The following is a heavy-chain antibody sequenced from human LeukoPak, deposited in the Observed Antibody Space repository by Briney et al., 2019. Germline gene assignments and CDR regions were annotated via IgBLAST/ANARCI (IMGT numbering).Heavy chain of an antibody. CDR1: GFTFSDSY. CDR2: ISNSGYTK. CDR3: ARTGYFGANGFDY. J-gene: IGHJ4*02. D-gene: IGHD4/OR15-4a*01. Sequence: GGSLRLSCAASGFTFSDSYMTWIRQAPGKGLEWVSYISNSGYTKYYADSVKGRFTISRDNTKNSVHLQMDSLRAEDTALYYCARTGYFGANGFDYWGQGTLVTVSS. V-gene: IGHV3-11*01.